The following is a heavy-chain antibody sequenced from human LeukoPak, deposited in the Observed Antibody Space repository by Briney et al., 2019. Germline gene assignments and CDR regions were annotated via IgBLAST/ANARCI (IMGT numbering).Heavy chain of an antibody. Sequence: ASVKVSCKASGYTFTGYYMHWVRQAPGQGLEWMGWINPNSGGTNYARKFQGRVTMTRDTSISTAYMELSRLRSDDTAVYYCARGGTTLVRGVDNWFDPWGQGTLVTVSS. V-gene: IGHV1-2*02. CDR1: GYTFTGYY. CDR2: INPNSGGT. CDR3: ARGGTTLVRGVDNWFDP. D-gene: IGHD3-10*01. J-gene: IGHJ5*02.